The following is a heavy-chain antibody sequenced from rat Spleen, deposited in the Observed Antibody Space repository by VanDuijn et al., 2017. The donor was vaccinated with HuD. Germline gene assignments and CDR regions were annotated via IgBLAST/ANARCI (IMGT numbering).Heavy chain of an antibody. CDR1: GFTFSNYG. V-gene: IGHV5-58*01. Sequence: EVQLVESGGGLVQPGRSMKLSCAASGFTFSNYGMAWIRQAPGKGLEWVSSINTDGGSTYYPDSVKVRFTISRDNAEHTVYLQMNSLRSEDTATYYCAKEGGSYGVMDAWGQGASVTVSS. J-gene: IGHJ4*01. D-gene: IGHD1-3*01. CDR3: AKEGGSYGVMDA. CDR2: INTDGGST.